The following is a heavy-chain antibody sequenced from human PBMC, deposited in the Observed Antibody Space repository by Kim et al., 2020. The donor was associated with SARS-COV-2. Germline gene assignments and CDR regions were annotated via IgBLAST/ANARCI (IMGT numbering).Heavy chain of an antibody. J-gene: IGHJ4*02. Sequence: GGSLRLSCAASGFTVSSNYMSWVRQAPGKGLEWVSVIYSGGSTYYADSVKGRFTISRDNSKNTLYLQMNSLRAEDTAVYYCARGAARARLDYWGQGALVIVSS. CDR2: IYSGGST. CDR1: GFTVSSNY. CDR3: ARGAARARLDY. V-gene: IGHV3-53*01.